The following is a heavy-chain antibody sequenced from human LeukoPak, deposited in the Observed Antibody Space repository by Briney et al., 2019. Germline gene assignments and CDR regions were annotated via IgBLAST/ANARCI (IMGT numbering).Heavy chain of an antibody. CDR1: GFTFSSYA. J-gene: IGHJ5*02. CDR2: ISYDGSNK. V-gene: IGHV3-30*04. D-gene: IGHD3-9*01. CDR3: AKVLTGYSSRFDP. Sequence: GGSLRLSCAASGFTFSSYAMHWVRQAPGKGLEWVAVISYDGSNKYYADSVKGRFTISRDNSKNTLYLQMNSLRAEDTAVYYCAKVLTGYSSRFDPWGQGTLVTVSS.